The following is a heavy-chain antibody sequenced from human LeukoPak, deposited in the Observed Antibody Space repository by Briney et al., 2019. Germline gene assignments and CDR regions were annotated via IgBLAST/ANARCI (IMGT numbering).Heavy chain of an antibody. D-gene: IGHD6-13*01. CDR2: IYYSGST. CDR1: GGSISSYY. V-gene: IGHV4-59*01. J-gene: IGHJ3*02. CDR3: ARDNRIAAAGYDAFDI. Sequence: PSETLSLTCTVSGGSISSYYWSWIRQPPGKGLEWIGYIYYSGSTNYNPSLKSRVTISVDTSKNQFSLKLSSVTAADTAVYYCARDNRIAAAGYDAFDIWGQGTMVTVSS.